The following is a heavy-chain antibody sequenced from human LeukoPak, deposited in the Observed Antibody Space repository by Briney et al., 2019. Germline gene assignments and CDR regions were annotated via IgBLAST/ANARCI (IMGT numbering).Heavy chain of an antibody. CDR1: GGTISSSNHY. Sequence: SETLSLTRSVSGGTISSSNHYWAWIRQPPGKGLEWIGRIYYSGSTYYNPSLKSRVTISVDTSKNQFSLKLNSVTAADTAVYCCARGGYGSGPLRAGWLVPWGQGTLVTVSS. V-gene: IGHV4-39*07. J-gene: IGHJ5*02. D-gene: IGHD3-10*01. CDR2: IYYSGST. CDR3: ARGGYGSGPLRAGWLVP.